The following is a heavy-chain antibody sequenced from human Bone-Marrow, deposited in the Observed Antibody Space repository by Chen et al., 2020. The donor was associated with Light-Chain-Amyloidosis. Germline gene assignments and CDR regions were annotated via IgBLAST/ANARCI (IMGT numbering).Heavy chain of an antibody. CDR2: INPNSGGT. V-gene: IGHV1-2*02. J-gene: IGHJ3*02. CDR3: ARDFDCGGDCYRPAFDI. Sequence: QVQLVQSGAEVKKPGASVKVSCTASGYTFPGYYMHWVRQAPGQGLEWMGWINPNSGGTNYAQKFQGRVTMTRDTSISTAYMELSRLRSDDTAVYYCARDFDCGGDCYRPAFDIWGQGTMVTVSS. CDR1: GYTFPGYY. D-gene: IGHD2-21*02.